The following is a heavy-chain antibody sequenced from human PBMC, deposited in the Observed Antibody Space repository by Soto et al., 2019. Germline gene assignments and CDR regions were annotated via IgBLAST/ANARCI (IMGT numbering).Heavy chain of an antibody. CDR3: ARGQVRVYYYYGMDV. V-gene: IGHV4-34*01. CDR2: INHSGST. J-gene: IGHJ6*02. CDR1: GGSFSGYY. Sequence: SETLSLTCAVYGGSFSGYYWSWIRQPPGKGLEWIGEINHSGSTNYNPSLKSRVTISVDMSKNQFSLKLSSVTAADTAVYYCARGQVRVYYYYGMDVWGQGTTVTVSS.